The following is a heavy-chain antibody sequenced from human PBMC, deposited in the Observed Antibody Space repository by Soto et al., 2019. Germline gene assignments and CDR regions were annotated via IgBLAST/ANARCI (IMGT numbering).Heavy chain of an antibody. J-gene: IGHJ6*01. Sequence: QVQLVQSGAEVKKPGSSVKVSCKASGGTFSSYAISWVRQAPGQGLVWMGGIIPIFGTANYAQKFQGRVTITADESTSTAWMELSRLGSEDTAVYYCARRGEATVTSAGYHYGMDVWGQGTTVTVSS. CDR3: ARRGEATVTSAGYHYGMDV. CDR2: IIPIFGTA. D-gene: IGHD4-17*01. V-gene: IGHV1-69*12. CDR1: GGTFSSYA.